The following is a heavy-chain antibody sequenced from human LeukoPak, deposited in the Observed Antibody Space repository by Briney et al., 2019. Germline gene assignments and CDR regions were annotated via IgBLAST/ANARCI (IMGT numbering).Heavy chain of an antibody. CDR3: ARLGRTSYWYFDL. Sequence: SETLSLTCTVSDGSISSYYWSWIRQPAGKGLEWIGRMYTSGSTNYNPSLKSRVTMSVDTSKNQFSLKLSSVTAADTAVYYCARLGRTSYWYFDLWGRGTLVTVSS. J-gene: IGHJ2*01. V-gene: IGHV4-4*07. CDR2: MYTSGST. D-gene: IGHD2-2*01. CDR1: DGSISSYY.